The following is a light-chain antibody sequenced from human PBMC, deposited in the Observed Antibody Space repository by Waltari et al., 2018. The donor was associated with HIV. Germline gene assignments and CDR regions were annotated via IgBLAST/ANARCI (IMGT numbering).Light chain of an antibody. Sequence: QFALTQPASVSGSPGQSITVSCTGTNSALGYSNYVSWYQQHPGKAPKLIIYEVSNRPSGVSNRFSGSKSGNTASLTISGLQAEDEADYFCSSLTNSATLSVLFGGGTKLTVL. CDR2: EVS. CDR1: NSALGYSNY. CDR3: SSLTNSATLSVL. J-gene: IGLJ3*02. V-gene: IGLV2-14*01.